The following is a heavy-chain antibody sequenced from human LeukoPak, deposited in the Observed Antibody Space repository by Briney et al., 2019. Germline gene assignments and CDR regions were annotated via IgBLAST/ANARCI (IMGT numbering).Heavy chain of an antibody. D-gene: IGHD3-10*01. CDR2: MNPNSGNT. J-gene: IGHJ6*03. CDR3: ARGSGSGVLLWFGELLSDYYYYYMDV. CDR1: GYTFTSYD. Sequence: ASVKVSCEASGYTFTSYDINWVRQATGQGLEWMGWMNPNSGNTGYAQKFQGRVTMTRNTSISTAYMELSSLRSEDTAVYYCARGSGSGVLLWFGELLSDYYYYYMDVWGKGTTVTISS. V-gene: IGHV1-8*01.